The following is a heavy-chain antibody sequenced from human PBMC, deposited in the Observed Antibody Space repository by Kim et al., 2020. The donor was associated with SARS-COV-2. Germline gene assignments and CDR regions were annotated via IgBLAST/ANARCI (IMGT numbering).Heavy chain of an antibody. Sequence: SGPTLVNPTQTLTVTCTFSGFSLRTSGMCVSWIRQPPGKALEWLARSDWDDDKYYSTSLKTRLTISKDTSKNQVVLTMTNMDPVDTATYYCARIRCYCSSTSCQAAYFDYWGQGTLVTVSS. J-gene: IGHJ4*02. CDR2: SDWDDDK. D-gene: IGHD2-2*01. CDR1: GFSLRTSGMC. V-gene: IGHV2-70*11. CDR3: ARIRCYCSSTSCQAAYFDY.